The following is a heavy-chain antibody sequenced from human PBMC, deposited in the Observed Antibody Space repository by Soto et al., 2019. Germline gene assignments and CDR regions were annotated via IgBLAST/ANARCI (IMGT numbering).Heavy chain of an antibody. V-gene: IGHV1-18*01. J-gene: IGHJ4*02. CDR3: AGDLVGGVLSPSVGKDY. CDR2: ISAYNGNT. D-gene: IGHD2-21*01. Sequence: ASVKVSCKASGYTFTSYGISWVRQAPGQGLEWMGWISAYNGNTNYAQKLQGRVTMTTNTSTSTDNMELRCLRSDDTAVYDCAGDLVGGVLSPSVGKDYWGQGTMVTVSS. CDR1: GYTFTSYG.